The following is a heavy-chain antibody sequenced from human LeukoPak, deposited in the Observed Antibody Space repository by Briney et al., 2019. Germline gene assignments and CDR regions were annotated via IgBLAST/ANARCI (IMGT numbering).Heavy chain of an antibody. CDR2: IYYSGST. CDR1: GGSISSYY. V-gene: IGHV4-59*01. J-gene: IGHJ5*02. D-gene: IGHD6-13*01. CDR3: AREVGQLDGDWFDP. Sequence: SETLSLTCTVSGGSISSYYWSWIRQPPGKGLEWIGYIYYSGSTNYNPSLKSRVTISVDKSKNQFSLKLSSVSAADTAVYYCAREVGQLDGDWFDPWGQGTLVTVSS.